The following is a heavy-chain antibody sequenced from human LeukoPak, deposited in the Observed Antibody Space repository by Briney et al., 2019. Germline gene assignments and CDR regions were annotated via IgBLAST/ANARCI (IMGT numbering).Heavy chain of an antibody. D-gene: IGHD1-14*01. CDR1: GFTFDDYA. CDR2: ISWNSGSI. J-gene: IGHJ6*02. V-gene: IGHV3-9*01. CDR3: AKEGPGLEDYGMDV. Sequence: GGSLRLSCAASGFTFDDYAMHWVRQAPGKGLEWVSGISWNSGSIGYADSVKGRFTISRDNAKNSLDLQMNSLRAEDTALYYCAKEGPGLEDYGMDVWGQGTTVTVSS.